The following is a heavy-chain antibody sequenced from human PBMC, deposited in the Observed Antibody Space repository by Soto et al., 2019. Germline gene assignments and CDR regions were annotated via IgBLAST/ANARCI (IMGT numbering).Heavy chain of an antibody. CDR2: MSYDGSNE. D-gene: IGHD1-26*01. CDR3: AKDGSHNFDY. Sequence: QVQLVESGGGVVQPGRSLRLSCAASGFTFSHYAMHWVRQAPGKGLEWVALMSYDGSNEYYADSVKGRFTISRDNSKNTLYLQLNSLRSEDTAVYYCAKDGSHNFDYWRPGTLVTVPS. J-gene: IGHJ4*02. V-gene: IGHV3-30*18. CDR1: GFTFSHYA.